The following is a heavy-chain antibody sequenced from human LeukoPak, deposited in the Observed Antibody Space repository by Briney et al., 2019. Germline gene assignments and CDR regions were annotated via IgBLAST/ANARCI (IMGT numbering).Heavy chain of an antibody. CDR3: ARDRFGYCSSTSCYGYYYYGMDV. V-gene: IGHV3-30-3*01. CDR1: GFTFSSYA. D-gene: IGHD2-2*01. Sequence: GGSLRLSCAASGFTFSSYAMHWVRQAPGKGLEWVAVISYDGSNKYYADSVKGRFTISRDNSKNTLYLQMNSLRAEDTAVYYCARDRFGYCSSTSCYGYYYYGMDVWGQGTTVTVSS. CDR2: ISYDGSNK. J-gene: IGHJ6*02.